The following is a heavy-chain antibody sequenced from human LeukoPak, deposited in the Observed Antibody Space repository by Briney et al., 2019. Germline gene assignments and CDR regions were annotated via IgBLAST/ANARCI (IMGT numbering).Heavy chain of an antibody. CDR1: GGXVSSTTYF. V-gene: IGHV4-39*01. CDR2: IYFSGST. CDR3: ARQYYYDSSGHYGINWFDP. Sequence: SETLSLTCTVSGGXVSSTTYFWSWMRQPPGKGLEWIGSIYFSGSTYFSPSLKSRVTISVDTAKNQFSLMLTSVTAADTAVYYCARQYYYDSSGHYGINWFDPWGQGTLVTVSS. J-gene: IGHJ5*02. D-gene: IGHD3-22*01.